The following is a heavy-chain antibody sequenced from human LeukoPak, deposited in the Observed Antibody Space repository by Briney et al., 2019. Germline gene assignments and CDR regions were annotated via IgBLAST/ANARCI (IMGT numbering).Heavy chain of an antibody. CDR2: ISYDGSNK. V-gene: IGHV3-30*04. J-gene: IGHJ4*02. D-gene: IGHD3-10*01. CDR3: AKWGRYYGSGSYYTSFDY. CDR1: GFTFSSYA. Sequence: PGGSLRLSCAASGFTFSSYAMHWVRQAPGKGLEWVAVISYDGSNKYYADSVKGRFTISRDNSKNTLYLQMNSLRAEDTAVYYCAKWGRYYGSGSYYTSFDYWGQGTLVTVSS.